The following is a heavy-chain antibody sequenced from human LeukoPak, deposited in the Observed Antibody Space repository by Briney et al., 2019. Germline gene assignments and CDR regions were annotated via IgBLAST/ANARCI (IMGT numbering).Heavy chain of an antibody. CDR3: ARSGNYRQYSYYIDV. D-gene: IGHD4-11*01. Sequence: QAGGSLRLSCAASGFTFSSYGMNWVRQAPGKGLEWVSGIRADAVTTYYADSVKGRFIISRDNSKNTVYLQMNSLTAADTAVYYCARSGNYRQYSYYIDVWGRGTTVIVSS. V-gene: IGHV3-23*01. J-gene: IGHJ6*03. CDR1: GFTFSSYG. CDR2: IRADAVTT.